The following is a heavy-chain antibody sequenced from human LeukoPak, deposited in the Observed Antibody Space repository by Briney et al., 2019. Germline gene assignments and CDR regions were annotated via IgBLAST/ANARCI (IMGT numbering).Heavy chain of an antibody. D-gene: IGHD5-12*01. J-gene: IGHJ4*02. Sequence: GSLRRSCAASGFTFNNYWFSWVRQAPGKGLEWVANMNQDGSHKYSVDSVKGRFTISRDNARNSLYLQMNGLRAEDTAVYYCARFRYIGSDLEVFDSWGQGTLVTVSS. V-gene: IGHV3-7*01. CDR3: ARFRYIGSDLEVFDS. CDR1: GFTFNNYW. CDR2: MNQDGSHK.